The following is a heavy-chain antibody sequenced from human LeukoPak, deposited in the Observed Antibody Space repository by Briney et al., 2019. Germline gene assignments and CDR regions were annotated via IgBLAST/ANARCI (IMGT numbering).Heavy chain of an antibody. Sequence: ASVKVSCKVSGYTLTELSMHWVRQAPGKGLEWMGGFDPEDGETIYAQKFQGRVTMTTDTSTSTAYMELRSLRSDDTAVYYCARDLKRGYSSGRYSWGTGSSNDYWGQGTLVTVSS. V-gene: IGHV1-24*01. D-gene: IGHD6-19*01. CDR2: FDPEDGET. CDR1: GYTLTELS. CDR3: ARDLKRGYSSGRYSWGTGSSNDY. J-gene: IGHJ4*02.